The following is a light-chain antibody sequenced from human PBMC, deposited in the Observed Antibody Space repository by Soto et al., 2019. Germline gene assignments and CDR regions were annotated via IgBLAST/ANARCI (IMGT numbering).Light chain of an antibody. J-gene: IGKJ2*01. V-gene: IGKV1-33*01. CDR3: QQYDNLPYT. CDR2: DAS. Sequence: DLEMTQSPTSVSASAGDRVTVTCQASQDIKKLLNWFQQKPGAAPQLLIYDASNLETGVPSRFSGSGSGTQFTFTITSLQPEDAGTYFCQQYDNLPYTFAQGTKVEI. CDR1: QDIKKL.